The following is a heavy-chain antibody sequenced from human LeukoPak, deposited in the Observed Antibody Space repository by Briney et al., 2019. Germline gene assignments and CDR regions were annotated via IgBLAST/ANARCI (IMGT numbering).Heavy chain of an antibody. D-gene: IGHD5-18*01. J-gene: IGHJ4*02. CDR2: IYYSGST. Sequence: SETLSLTCTVSGGYISSNDYYWSWLRQPPGKGLEWIGYIYYSGSTYYNPSLKSRVTISVDTSKNQFSLKLSSVTAADTAVYYCASTLRGYSYGLLGYWGQGTLVTVSS. CDR1: GGYISSNDYY. CDR3: ASTLRGYSYGLLGY. V-gene: IGHV4-30-4*01.